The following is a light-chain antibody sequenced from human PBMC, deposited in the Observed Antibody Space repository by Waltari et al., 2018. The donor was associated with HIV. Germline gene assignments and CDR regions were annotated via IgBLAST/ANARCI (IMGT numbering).Light chain of an antibody. Sequence: EIVLTQSPGSLSVSPGERATLSCRASQSVGNSLAWYQHKPGQAPRRLSYGASTRAAGIPPRFSGSGSGTQFTLSISRLQSEDFAVYYWQHYDNWPPWTFGQGTKVEIK. CDR2: GAS. J-gene: IGKJ1*01. CDR1: QSVGNS. CDR3: QHYDNWPPWT. V-gene: IGKV3-15*01.